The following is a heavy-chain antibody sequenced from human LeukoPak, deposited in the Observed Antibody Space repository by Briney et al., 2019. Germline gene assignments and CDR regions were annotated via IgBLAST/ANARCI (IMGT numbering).Heavy chain of an antibody. CDR2: IIPIFGIA. CDR1: GGTFSSYA. Sequence: SVKVSCKASGGTFSSYAISWVRQAPGQGLEWMGRIIPIFGIANYAQKFQGRVTITADKSTSTAYMELSSLRSEDTAVYYCAREGPTVPHDAFDIWGQGTMVTVSS. D-gene: IGHD4-17*01. CDR3: AREGPTVPHDAFDI. J-gene: IGHJ3*02. V-gene: IGHV1-69*04.